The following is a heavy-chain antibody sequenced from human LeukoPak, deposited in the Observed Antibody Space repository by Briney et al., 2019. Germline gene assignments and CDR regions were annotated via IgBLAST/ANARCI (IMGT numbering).Heavy chain of an antibody. V-gene: IGHV3-48*01. J-gene: IGHJ4*02. D-gene: IGHD3-3*02. CDR1: GFTFSTYT. CDR2: ITTSSTV. CDR3: AIRFDY. Sequence: GGSLRLSCAASGFTFSTYTMNWVRQAPGKGLEWVSYITTSSTVYYADSVKGRFTISRDNAKNSLYLQMNSLRAEDTAVYYCAIRFDYWGQGSLVTVSS.